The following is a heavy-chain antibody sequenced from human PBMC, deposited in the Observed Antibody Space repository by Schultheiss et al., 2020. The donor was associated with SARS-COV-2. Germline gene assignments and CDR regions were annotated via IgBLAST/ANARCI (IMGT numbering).Heavy chain of an antibody. CDR3: ARVEAAAGNFDY. Sequence: SETLSLTCTVSGGSISSGGYYWGWIRQPPGKGLEWIGSIYHSGSTYYNPSLKSRVTISVDTSKNQFSLKLSSVTAADTAVYYCARVEAAAGNFDYWGQGTLVTVSS. V-gene: IGHV4-39*07. CDR2: IYHSGST. D-gene: IGHD6-13*01. J-gene: IGHJ4*02. CDR1: GGSISSGGYY.